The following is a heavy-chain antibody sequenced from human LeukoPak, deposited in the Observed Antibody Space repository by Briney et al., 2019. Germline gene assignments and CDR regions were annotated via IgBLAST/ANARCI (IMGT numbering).Heavy chain of an antibody. CDR3: ARDPTDIVVVPAAEYYYYYYMDV. V-gene: IGHV4-4*07. CDR2: IYTSGST. D-gene: IGHD2-2*01. CDR1: GGSISRYY. Sequence: PSETLSLTCTVSGGSISRYYWSWIRQPAGKGLEWIGRIYTSGSTNYNPSLKSRVTMSVDTSKNQFSLKLSSVTAADTAVYYCARDPTDIVVVPAAEYYYYYYMDVWGKGITVTVSS. J-gene: IGHJ6*03.